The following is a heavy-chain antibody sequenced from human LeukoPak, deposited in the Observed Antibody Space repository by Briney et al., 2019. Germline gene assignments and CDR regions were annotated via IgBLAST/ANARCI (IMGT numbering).Heavy chain of an antibody. V-gene: IGHV3-48*01. CDR2: ISGNSSTI. CDR1: GFTFSSYC. Sequence: GGSLRLSCAASGFTFSSYCMTWVRQAPGKGLEWVSYISGNSSTIYYADSVKGRFTISRDNAKNSLYLQMNSLRAEDTAVYYCAELGITMIGGVWGKGTTVTISS. CDR3: AELGITMIGGV. D-gene: IGHD3-10*02. J-gene: IGHJ6*04.